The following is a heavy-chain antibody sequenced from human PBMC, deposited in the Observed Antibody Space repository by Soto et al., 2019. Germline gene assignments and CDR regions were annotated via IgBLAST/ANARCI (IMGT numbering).Heavy chain of an antibody. Sequence: ASVKVSCKASGYTFTIYDINWVRQATGQGLEWMGWMNPNSGNTGYAQKFQGRVTMTRNTSISTAYMELSSLRSEDTAVYYCARGIANLYYYYYMDVWGKGTTVTVSS. CDR2: MNPNSGNT. CDR1: GYTFTIYD. V-gene: IGHV1-8*01. J-gene: IGHJ6*03. CDR3: ARGIANLYYYYYMDV. D-gene: IGHD3-22*01.